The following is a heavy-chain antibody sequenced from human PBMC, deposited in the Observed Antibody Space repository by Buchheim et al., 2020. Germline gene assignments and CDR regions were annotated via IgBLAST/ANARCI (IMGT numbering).Heavy chain of an antibody. CDR3: AKATIFGVVNYGMDV. CDR1: GFTFSSYA. J-gene: IGHJ6*02. V-gene: IGHV3-23*01. Sequence: EVQLLESGGGLVQTGGSLRLSCAASGFTFSSYAMSWVRQAPGKGLEWVSGISGSGGSTYYADSVKGRFTISRDNFTDTLYLQMNSLRAEDTAVYYCAKATIFGVVNYGMDVWGQGTT. CDR2: ISGSGGST. D-gene: IGHD3-3*01.